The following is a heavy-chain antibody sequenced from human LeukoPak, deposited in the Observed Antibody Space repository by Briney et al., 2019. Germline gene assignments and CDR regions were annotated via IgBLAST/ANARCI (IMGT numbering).Heavy chain of an antibody. J-gene: IGHJ3*02. CDR2: IDHSGST. CDR1: GGSISSGGYC. Sequence: SGTLSLTCAVSGGSISSGGYCWSWIRQPPGGGLEWLVYIDHSGSTYYHPSLRGRVTISVDRSKTQFSLKLSPVTAAATAVYYCACGGYAALAGAFDIWGQGTMVTVSS. V-gene: IGHV4-30-2*01. CDR3: ACGGYAALAGAFDI. D-gene: IGHD5-12*01.